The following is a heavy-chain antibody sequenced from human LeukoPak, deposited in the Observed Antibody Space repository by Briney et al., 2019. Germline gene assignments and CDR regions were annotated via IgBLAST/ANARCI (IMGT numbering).Heavy chain of an antibody. D-gene: IGHD5-18*01. CDR1: GFTFSYHW. Sequence: GGSLRLSCAASGFTFSYHWMTWVRQAPVKELEWVANIKNDGTVKNYVDSVKGRFTISRDNAKNSLYLQMNSLRAEDTGVYYCAKDSYSTGDYWGQGVLVTVSS. CDR2: IKNDGTVK. V-gene: IGHV3-7*01. J-gene: IGHJ4*02. CDR3: AKDSYSTGDY.